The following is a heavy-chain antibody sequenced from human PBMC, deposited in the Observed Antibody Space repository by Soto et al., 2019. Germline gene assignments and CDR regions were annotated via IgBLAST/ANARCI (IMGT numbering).Heavy chain of an antibody. V-gene: IGHV4-34*01. J-gene: IGHJ6*02. CDR3: ARGGYSGYDFGMDG. CDR1: GGSFSGYY. D-gene: IGHD5-12*01. Sequence: SETLSLTCTVYGGSFSGYYWSWIRQPPGKGLEWSGEINHSGSTNYNPSLKSRVTISVDTSKNQFSLKLSSVTAADTAVYYCARGGYSGYDFGMDGWGQGTTVTVSS. CDR2: INHSGST.